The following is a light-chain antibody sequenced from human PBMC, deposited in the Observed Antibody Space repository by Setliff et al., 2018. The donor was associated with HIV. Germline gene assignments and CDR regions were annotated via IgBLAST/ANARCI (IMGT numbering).Light chain of an antibody. CDR3: QVWDTSIDHYV. CDR2: DDT. Sequence: SYELTQPPSVSVAPEKTARITCGGNISGSKSVHWYQQKPGQAPVLVVYDDTVRPSGIPERFSGSKSGNTATLTIIRVEAGDEADYYCQVWDTSIDHYVFGAGTKVTVL. J-gene: IGLJ1*01. V-gene: IGLV3-21*03. CDR1: ISGSKS.